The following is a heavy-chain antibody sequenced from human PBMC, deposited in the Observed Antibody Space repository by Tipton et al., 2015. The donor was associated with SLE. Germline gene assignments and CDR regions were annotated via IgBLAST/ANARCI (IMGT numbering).Heavy chain of an antibody. CDR1: GFRFGRDA. Sequence: GSLRLSCAASGFRFGRDAMTWVRQAPGRGLEWVSAIYRDGGTYYADSVKGRFTISRDNSKNTLYLQVNSLRAEDTAVYYCARVLGSFYGMDVWGQGTTVTVSS. J-gene: IGHJ6*02. CDR2: IYRDGGT. CDR3: ARVLGSFYGMDV. V-gene: IGHV3-23*05. D-gene: IGHD3-10*01.